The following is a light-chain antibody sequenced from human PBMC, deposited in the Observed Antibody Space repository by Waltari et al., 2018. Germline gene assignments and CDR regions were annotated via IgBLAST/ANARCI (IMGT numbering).Light chain of an antibody. CDR2: DVT. CDR1: RSDVGAYDF. CDR3: AAYTSSSNCV. J-gene: IGLJ1*01. V-gene: IGLV2-14*03. Sequence: HSALTQPASVSGSPGQSITISCTGTRSDVGAYDFVSWYRQHPYKVPNLIIFDVTERPSWIPARFSGSKSGNTASLTISGLQADDEADYYCAAYTSSSNCVFGSGTTVTV.